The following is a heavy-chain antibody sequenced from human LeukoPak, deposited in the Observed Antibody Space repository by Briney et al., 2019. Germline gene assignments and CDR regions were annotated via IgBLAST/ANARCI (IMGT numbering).Heavy chain of an antibody. J-gene: IGHJ5*02. CDR3: ARPYSGNSGGPAWFDP. V-gene: IGHV1-8*01. D-gene: IGHD1-26*01. Sequence: GASVKVSCKASGYTFTSYDINWVRQATGQGLEWMGWMNPNSGNTGYAQKFQGRVTMTRDTSTSTVYMELSSLRSEDTAVYYCARPYSGNSGGPAWFDPWGQGTLVTVSS. CDR1: GYTFTSYD. CDR2: MNPNSGNT.